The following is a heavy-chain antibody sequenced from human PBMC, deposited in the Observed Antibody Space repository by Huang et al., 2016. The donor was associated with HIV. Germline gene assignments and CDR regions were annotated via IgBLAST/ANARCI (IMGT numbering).Heavy chain of an antibody. CDR2: ISSSSSTM. J-gene: IGHJ3*02. V-gene: IGHV3-48*01. CDR1: GFSLSRYS. Sequence: EEQLVESGGGLVKPGGSLRLSCAVSGFSLSRYSMHWVRQAPGKGLEWVSYISSSSSTMHYADSVKGRFTISRDNAKNLLYLQRHSLRAEDTAIYYCARDRFGWIQPTEPFYIWGQGTLVSVSS. CDR3: ARDRFGWIQPTEPFYI. D-gene: IGHD5-18*01.